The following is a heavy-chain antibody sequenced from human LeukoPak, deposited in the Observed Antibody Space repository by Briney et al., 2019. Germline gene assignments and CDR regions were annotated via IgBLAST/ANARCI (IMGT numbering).Heavy chain of an antibody. CDR3: VAFLSGYAY. D-gene: IGHD3-22*01. CDR2: TTNKAHSYTT. V-gene: IGHV3-72*01. J-gene: IGHJ4*02. Sequence: GGSLRLSCAASGFTLSDHYMDWVRQDPGKGLEWVGRTTNKAHSYTTDYAASVTGRFTISRDNPNNSMYLQMINLKTEDTAVYYCVAFLSGYAYWGQGTLVTVSS. CDR1: GFTLSDHY.